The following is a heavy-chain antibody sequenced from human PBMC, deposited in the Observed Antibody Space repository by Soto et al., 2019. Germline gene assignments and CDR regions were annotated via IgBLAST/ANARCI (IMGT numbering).Heavy chain of an antibody. D-gene: IGHD3-10*01. CDR3: AGGGVRGVITRTRDYYGMDV. J-gene: IGHJ6*02. CDR1: GYNFPGYW. Sequence: GESLKISCTASGYNFPGYWIGWVRQMPGKGLELMGRIAPADSYTNYSPSFHGHVTMSVDRSTSTAYLQWGSLKASDTAMYYCAGGGVRGVITRTRDYYGMDVWGQGTTVTVSS. CDR2: IAPADSYT. V-gene: IGHV5-10-1*01.